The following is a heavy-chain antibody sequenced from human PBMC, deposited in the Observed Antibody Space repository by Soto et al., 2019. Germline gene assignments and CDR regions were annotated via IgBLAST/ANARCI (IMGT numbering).Heavy chain of an antibody. J-gene: IGHJ5*02. CDR3: ARGWRFDA. D-gene: IGHD3-3*01. Sequence: WETLSLTCAVYGGSFSGYYWSWIRQSPGQGLEWIGEINHSGSTNYNPSLKSRITISVDTSKKQFSLKLTSVTAADTAVYYCARGWRFDAWGQGTLVTVSS. V-gene: IGHV4-34*01. CDR2: INHSGST. CDR1: GGSFSGYY.